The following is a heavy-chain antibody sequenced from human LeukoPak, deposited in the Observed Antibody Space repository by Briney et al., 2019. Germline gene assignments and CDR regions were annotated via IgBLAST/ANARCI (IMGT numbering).Heavy chain of an antibody. CDR1: VGTFSSYA. CDR2: IIPIFGTA. J-gene: IGHJ3*02. CDR3: ARGLPRDDDFDI. Sequence: ASVKVSCKASVGTFSSYAISWVRQAPGQGLEWMGGIIPIFGTANYAQKFQGRVTITADESTSTAYMELSSLRSEDTAVYYCARGLPRDDDFDIWGQGTMVTVSS. V-gene: IGHV1-69*01.